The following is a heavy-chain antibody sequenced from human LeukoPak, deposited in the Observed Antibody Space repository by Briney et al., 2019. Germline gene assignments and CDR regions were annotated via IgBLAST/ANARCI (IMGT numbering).Heavy chain of an antibody. D-gene: IGHD2-15*01. CDR3: AKDETDCSGGSCYSLSDY. J-gene: IGHJ4*02. V-gene: IGHV3-23*01. Sequence: PGGSLRLSCAASGFTFSSYAMSWVRQAPGKGLEWVSAISGSGGSTYYADSVKGRFTISRDNSKNTLYLQMNSLRAEDTAVYYCAKDETDCSGGSCYSLSDYWGQGTLVTVSS. CDR2: ISGSGGST. CDR1: GFTFSSYA.